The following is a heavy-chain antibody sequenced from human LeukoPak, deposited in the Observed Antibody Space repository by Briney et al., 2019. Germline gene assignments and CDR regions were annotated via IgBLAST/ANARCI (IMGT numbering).Heavy chain of an antibody. CDR2: TYYRSKWYN. CDR3: ARGPQQLVPDEVNYFDY. J-gene: IGHJ4*02. V-gene: IGHV6-1*01. CDR1: GDSVSSNSAA. Sequence: SQTLSLTCAISGDSVSSNSAAWNWIRQSPSRGLEWLGRTYYRSKWYNDYAVSVKSRITINPDTSKNQFSLQLNSVTPEDTAVYYCARGPQQLVPDEVNYFDYWAREPWSPSPQ. D-gene: IGHD6-13*01.